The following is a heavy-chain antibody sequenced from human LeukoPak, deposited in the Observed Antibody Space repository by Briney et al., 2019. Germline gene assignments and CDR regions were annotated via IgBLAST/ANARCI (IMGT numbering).Heavy chain of an antibody. Sequence: SQTLSLTCTVSGGSISSGGYYWSWIRQHPGKGLEWIGYIYYSGSTYYNPSLKSRVTISVDTSKNQFSLKLSSVTAADTAVYYCARGSGLRWHSQDYFDYWGQGTLVTVSS. J-gene: IGHJ4*02. CDR1: GGSISSGGYY. CDR2: IYYSGST. V-gene: IGHV4-31*03. CDR3: ARGSGLRWHSQDYFDY. D-gene: IGHD4-23*01.